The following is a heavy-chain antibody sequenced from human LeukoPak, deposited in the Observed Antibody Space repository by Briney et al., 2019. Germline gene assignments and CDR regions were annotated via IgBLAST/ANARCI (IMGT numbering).Heavy chain of an antibody. J-gene: IGHJ5*02. CDR2: INQSGTT. Sequence: SETLSLTCVVNGGSFSNYYWTWIRQPPGKGLQWLGEINQSGTTNYNPSLKGRMRTSIDTSNNQFSLRLTSATAADTAVYYCARLRDYTSGWLGQFEPWGQGTLVIVSS. D-gene: IGHD6-19*01. CDR1: GGSFSNYY. V-gene: IGHV4-34*01. CDR3: ARLRDYTSGWLGQFEP.